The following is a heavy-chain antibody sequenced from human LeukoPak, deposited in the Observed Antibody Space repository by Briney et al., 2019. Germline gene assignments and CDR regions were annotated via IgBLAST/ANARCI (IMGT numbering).Heavy chain of an antibody. J-gene: IGHJ4*02. CDR1: GFTFSSYG. CDR2: IKQDGSEK. CDR3: ARAPSSGWYFDY. Sequence: GGSLRLSCAASGFTFSSYGMSWVRQAPGKGLEWVANIKQDGSEKYYVDSVKGRFTISRDNAKNSLYLQMNSLRAEDTAVYYCARAPSSGWYFDYWGQGTLVTVSS. D-gene: IGHD6-19*01. V-gene: IGHV3-7*01.